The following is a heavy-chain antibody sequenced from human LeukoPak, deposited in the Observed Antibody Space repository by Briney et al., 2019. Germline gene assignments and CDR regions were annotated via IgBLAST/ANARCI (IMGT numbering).Heavy chain of an antibody. J-gene: IGHJ3*02. CDR2: IGSDGATI. CDR3: VSALAYAFDI. V-gene: IGHV3-11*04. CDR1: GGSLSGYY. Sequence: LSLTCAVYGGSLSGYYWSWIRQTPGKGLEWVSYIGSDGATIYADSVKGRFTISRDNAKKSLYLQMNSLRAEDTALYYCVSALAYAFDIWGQGTLVIVSS. D-gene: IGHD6-13*01.